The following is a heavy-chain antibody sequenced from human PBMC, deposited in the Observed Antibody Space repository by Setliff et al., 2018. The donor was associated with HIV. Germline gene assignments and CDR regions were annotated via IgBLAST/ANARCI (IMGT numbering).Heavy chain of an antibody. CDR2: LWFDGIRK. J-gene: IGHJ4*02. Sequence: VLWFDGIRKYYADSVKGRFTISRDDSKNTVYLQMNSLRAEDTAVYYCARDDDTTSHYGLFEFWGQGTLVTVSS. V-gene: IGHV3-33*01. D-gene: IGHD3-22*01. CDR3: ARDDDTTSHYGLFEF.